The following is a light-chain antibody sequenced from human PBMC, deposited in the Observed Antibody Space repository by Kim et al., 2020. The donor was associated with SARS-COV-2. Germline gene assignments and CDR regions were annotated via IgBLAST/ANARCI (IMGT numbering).Light chain of an antibody. J-gene: IGKJ1*01. CDR2: AAS. CDR3: LQDYNYPWT. Sequence: APVGDRVTITCRASQGIRNDLGWYQQKPGKAPKLLIYAASSLQSGVPSRFSGSGSGTDFTLTISSLQPEDFATYYCLQDYNYPWTFGQGTKVDIK. CDR1: QGIRND. V-gene: IGKV1-6*01.